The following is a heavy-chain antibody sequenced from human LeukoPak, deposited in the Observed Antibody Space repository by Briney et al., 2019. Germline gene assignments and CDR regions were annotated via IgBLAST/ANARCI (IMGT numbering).Heavy chain of an antibody. CDR3: AANIIAAAGTSAFDY. CDR1: GYTFTGYY. D-gene: IGHD6-13*01. Sequence: RASVNISCKASGYTFTGYYMHWVRQAPGQGLEWMGWINPNSGGTNYAQKFQGRVTMTRDTSISTAYMELSRLRSDDTAVYYCAANIIAAAGTSAFDYWGQGTLVTVSS. V-gene: IGHV1-2*02. J-gene: IGHJ4*02. CDR2: INPNSGGT.